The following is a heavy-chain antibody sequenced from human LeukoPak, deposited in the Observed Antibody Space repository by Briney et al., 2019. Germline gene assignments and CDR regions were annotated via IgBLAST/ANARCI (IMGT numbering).Heavy chain of an antibody. Sequence: GGSLTLSCVASGIRFSALWMNWVRQAPGKGLELVASINEGGSEKYYVDSVKGRFTISRDNPKKSLYLQLNSLRVDDTAVYFCARDSDAYDYWGQGSLVTVSS. D-gene: IGHD2-2*01. CDR1: GIRFSALW. CDR2: INEGGSEK. J-gene: IGHJ4*01. V-gene: IGHV3-7*01. CDR3: ARDSDAYDY.